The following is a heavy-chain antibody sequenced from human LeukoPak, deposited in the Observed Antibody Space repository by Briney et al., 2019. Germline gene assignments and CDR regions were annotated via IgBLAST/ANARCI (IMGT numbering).Heavy chain of an antibody. D-gene: IGHD1-1*01. CDR2: INGDGSTT. Sequence: GGSLRLSCAASGFTFSNYWMHWVRQAPGKGLVWVSRINGDGSTTNYADSVKGRFTISRDNAKNTLFLQMNSLKTEDTAVYHCTRDRGAYNLYDYWGQGTLVTVSS. CDR1: GFTFSNYW. V-gene: IGHV3-74*01. J-gene: IGHJ4*02. CDR3: TRDRGAYNLYDY.